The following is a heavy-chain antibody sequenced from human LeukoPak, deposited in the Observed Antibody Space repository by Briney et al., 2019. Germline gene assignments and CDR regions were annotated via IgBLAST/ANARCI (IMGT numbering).Heavy chain of an antibody. J-gene: IGHJ5*02. CDR1: GFTFSSYW. Sequence: GGSLRLSCAASGFTFSSYWMHWVRQAPGKGLVWVSRINSDGSSTSYADAVKGRFTIPSDNAKNTLYLQMNSLRAEDTAVYYCARGYSSGWYSGSWFDPWGQGTLVTVSS. D-gene: IGHD6-19*01. CDR3: ARGYSSGWYSGSWFDP. CDR2: INSDGSST. V-gene: IGHV3-74*01.